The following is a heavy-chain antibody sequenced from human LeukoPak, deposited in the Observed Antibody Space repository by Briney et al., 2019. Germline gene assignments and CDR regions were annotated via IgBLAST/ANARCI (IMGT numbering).Heavy chain of an antibody. Sequence: SQTLSLTCAISGDSVSSNSAAWNWIRQSPSRGLEWLGRSYYRSKWYNDYAVSVKSRITINPDTSKNQFSLQLNSVTPEDTAVYYCARMRGTYCSGGSCLYDAFDIWGQGTMVTVSS. CDR1: GDSVSSNSAA. CDR2: SYYRSKWYN. D-gene: IGHD2-15*01. J-gene: IGHJ3*02. CDR3: ARMRGTYCSGGSCLYDAFDI. V-gene: IGHV6-1*01.